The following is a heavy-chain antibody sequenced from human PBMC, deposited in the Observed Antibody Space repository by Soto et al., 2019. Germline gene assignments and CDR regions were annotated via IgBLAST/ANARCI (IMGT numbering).Heavy chain of an antibody. J-gene: IGHJ4*02. V-gene: IGHV3-23*01. CDR2: ISGGGDST. D-gene: IGHD5-12*01. Sequence: EVQLLESGGGLVQPEGCMRLSCAASGFTFSTNSMTWVRQAPGKGLEWVCGISGGGDSTHYADSVKGRFTISRDNSKNMVYLQMNSLTADDAAVHFFSKWDGYGNQWGQGTLFTVYS. CDR1: GFTFSTNS. CDR3: SKWDGYGNQ.